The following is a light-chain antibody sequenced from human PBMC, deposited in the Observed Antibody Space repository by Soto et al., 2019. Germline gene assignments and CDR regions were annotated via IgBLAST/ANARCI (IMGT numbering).Light chain of an antibody. CDR1: QSISSW. CDR2: KAS. CDR3: QQYATYSWT. V-gene: IGKV1-5*03. J-gene: IGKJ1*01. Sequence: DIQMTQSPSTLSASVGDRVTIACRASQSISSWLAWYQQKPGKAPSLVIYKASTLQSGVPSRCSGSGYGTDFTLTISSLQPDDFATYYCQQYATYSWTFGQGTKVDIK.